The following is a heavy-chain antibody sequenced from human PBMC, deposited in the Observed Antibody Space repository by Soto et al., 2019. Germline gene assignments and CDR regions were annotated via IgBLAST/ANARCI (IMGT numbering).Heavy chain of an antibody. Sequence: SWRVSCAASGGTVLSNAMGWLRQAPGQGLEWMGGIIPIFGTANYAQKFQGRVTITADESTSTAYMELSSLRSEDTAVYYCARDLDTAMVPNMDVWGQGTTATVS. CDR1: GGTVLSNA. CDR3: ARDLDTAMVPNMDV. D-gene: IGHD5-18*01. CDR2: IIPIFGTA. V-gene: IGHV1-69*13. J-gene: IGHJ6*02.